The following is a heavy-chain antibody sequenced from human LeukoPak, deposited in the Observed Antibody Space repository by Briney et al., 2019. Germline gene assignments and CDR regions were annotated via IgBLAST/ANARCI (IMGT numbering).Heavy chain of an antibody. D-gene: IGHD3-22*01. CDR2: ISGSGGST. J-gene: IGHJ4*02. Sequence: GGSLRLSCAASGFTFSSYAVSWARQAPGKGLEWVSAISGSGGSTYYADSVKGRFTISRDNSKNTLYLQMNSLRAEDTAVYYCAKTYYDSSGYYEDYWGQGTLVTVSS. CDR3: AKTYYDSSGYYEDY. CDR1: GFTFSSYA. V-gene: IGHV3-23*01.